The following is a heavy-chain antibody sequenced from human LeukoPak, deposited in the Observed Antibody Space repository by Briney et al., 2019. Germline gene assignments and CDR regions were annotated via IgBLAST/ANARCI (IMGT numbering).Heavy chain of an antibody. D-gene: IGHD3-10*01. CDR2: ISGSGGST. V-gene: IGHV3-23*01. Sequence: PGGSLRLSCAASGFTFSSYAMSWVRQAPGKGLEWVSAISGSGGSTYYADSVKGRFTISRDNSKNTLYLQMNSLRAEDTAVYYRAKDHGYYGSGSYYDYWGQGTLVTVSS. CDR3: AKDHGYYGSGSYYDY. J-gene: IGHJ4*02. CDR1: GFTFSSYA.